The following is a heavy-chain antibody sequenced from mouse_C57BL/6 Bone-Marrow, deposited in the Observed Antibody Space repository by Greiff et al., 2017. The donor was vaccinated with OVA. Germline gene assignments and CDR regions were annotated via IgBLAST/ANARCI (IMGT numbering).Heavy chain of an antibody. CDR3: ARSGEAWFAY. CDR2: IYPGDGDT. J-gene: IGHJ3*01. Sequence: VKLQESGPELVKPGASVKISCKASGYAFSSSWMNWVKQRPGKGLEWIGRIYPGDGDTNYNGKFKGKATLTADKSSSTAYMQLSSLTSEDSAVYICARSGEAWFAYWGQGTLVTVSA. CDR1: GYAFSSSW. V-gene: IGHV1-82*01.